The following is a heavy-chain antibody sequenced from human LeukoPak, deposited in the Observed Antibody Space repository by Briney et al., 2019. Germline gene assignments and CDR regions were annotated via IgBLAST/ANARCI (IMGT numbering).Heavy chain of an antibody. J-gene: IGHJ6*03. D-gene: IGHD6-6*01. CDR1: GYTFTRYD. CDR3: TSNPQLVHSGYYMDV. V-gene: IGHV1-8*01. CDR2: MNPNSGNT. Sequence: GASVKVSCKASGYTFTRYDINWVRQATGQGLEWMGWMNPNSGNTGYAQKFQGRVTMTRNTSISTAYMELSSLRSEDTAVYYCTSNPQLVHSGYYMDVWGKGTTVTVSS.